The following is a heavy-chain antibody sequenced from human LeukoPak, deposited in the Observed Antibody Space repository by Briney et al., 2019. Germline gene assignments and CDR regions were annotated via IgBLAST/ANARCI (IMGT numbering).Heavy chain of an antibody. J-gene: IGHJ4*02. CDR2: IYYSGST. D-gene: IGHD6-19*01. CDR1: GGSFSGYY. V-gene: IGHV4-59*01. Sequence: SETLSLTCAVYGGSFSGYYWSWIRQPPGKGLEWIGYIYYSGSTNYNPSLKSRVTISVDTSKNQFSLKLSSVTAADTAVYYCARFSSSAWSDYWGQGTLVTVSS. CDR3: ARFSSSAWSDY.